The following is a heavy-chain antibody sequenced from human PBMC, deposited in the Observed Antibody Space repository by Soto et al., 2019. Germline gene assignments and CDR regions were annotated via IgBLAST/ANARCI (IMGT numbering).Heavy chain of an antibody. D-gene: IGHD2-15*01. CDR3: ARDRQPDGIWSLDY. V-gene: IGHV3-23*01. CDR1: GFTVSTYT. CDR2: IFSGGVGT. J-gene: IGHJ4*02. Sequence: HPGGSLRLSCSASGFTVSTYTMGWVGLAPGKGQEWVSTIFSGGVGTEYADSVTGRFSITRDNSENIVYLQMNSLRVDDTAVYYCARDRQPDGIWSLDYWGRGILVTVSS.